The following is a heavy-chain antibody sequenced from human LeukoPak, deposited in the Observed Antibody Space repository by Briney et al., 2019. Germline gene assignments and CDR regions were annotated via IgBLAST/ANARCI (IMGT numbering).Heavy chain of an antibody. J-gene: IGHJ5*02. Sequence: SETLSLTCTVSGGSTNTYYWSWIRQSPGKGLEWIGYMFDSGTTKYNPSLKSRVTISLDTSKNQVSLKLSSVTAADTAVYYCAGYGSGSFRGWFDPWGQGTLVIVSS. CDR3: AGYGSGSFRGWFDP. CDR2: MFDSGTT. V-gene: IGHV4-59*08. D-gene: IGHD3-10*01. CDR1: GGSTNTYY.